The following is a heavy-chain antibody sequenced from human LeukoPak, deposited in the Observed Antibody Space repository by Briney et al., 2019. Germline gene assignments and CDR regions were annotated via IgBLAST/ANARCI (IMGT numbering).Heavy chain of an antibody. J-gene: IGHJ6*03. CDR2: IYYSGST. CDR3: ARDDYGGNPTAYYMDV. V-gene: IGHV4-59*01. Sequence: SETLSLTCTVSGGSISSYYWSWIRQPPGKGLEWIGYIYYSGSTNYNPSLKSRVTISVDTSKNQFSLKLSSVTAADTAVYYCARDDYGGNPTAYYMDVWGKGTTVTISS. D-gene: IGHD4-23*01. CDR1: GGSISSYY.